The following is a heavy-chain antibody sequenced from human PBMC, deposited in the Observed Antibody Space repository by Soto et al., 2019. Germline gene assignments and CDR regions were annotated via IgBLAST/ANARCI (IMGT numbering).Heavy chain of an antibody. V-gene: IGHV1-18*01. J-gene: IGHJ3*01. D-gene: IGHD1-26*01. CDR3: ASLPLINHLPADVFDL. CDR1: GYTFTSYG. CDR2: ISAYNGNT. Sequence: ASVKVSCKASGYTFTSYGISWVRQAPGQGLEWMGWISAYNGNTNYAQKLQGRVTMTTDTSTSTAYMELRSLRSDNTPLYYCASLPLINHLPADVFDLWGQGTMVTVS.